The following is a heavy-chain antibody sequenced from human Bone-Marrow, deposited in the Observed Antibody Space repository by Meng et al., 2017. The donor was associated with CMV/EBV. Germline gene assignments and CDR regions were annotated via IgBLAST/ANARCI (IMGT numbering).Heavy chain of an antibody. CDR1: GYSFTSYW. V-gene: IGHV5-51*01. CDR3: ARHRMTTVTIDAFDI. J-gene: IGHJ3*02. Sequence: GESLKISCKGSGYSFTSYWNGWVRQMPGKGLEWMGIIYPGDSDTRYSPSFQGQVTISADKSISTAYLQWSSLKASDTAMYYCARHRMTTVTIDAFDIWGQGTMVTVSS. CDR2: IYPGDSDT. D-gene: IGHD4-17*01.